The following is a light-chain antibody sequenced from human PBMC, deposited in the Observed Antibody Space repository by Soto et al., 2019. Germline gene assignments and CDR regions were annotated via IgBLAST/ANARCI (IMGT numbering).Light chain of an antibody. CDR2: LGS. J-gene: IGKJ4*01. V-gene: IGKV2-28*01. CDR3: AQGLATPFT. CDR1: RNLLHSNGYYY. Sequence: EIVLTQSPLSLPVTPGEPASISCRSSRNLLHSNGYYYLDWYLQKPGQSPQLLIYLGSNRASGVPDRFSGSGSGTDFTLTISRVEAEDVGVYSCAQGLATPFTLGGGTKVDIK.